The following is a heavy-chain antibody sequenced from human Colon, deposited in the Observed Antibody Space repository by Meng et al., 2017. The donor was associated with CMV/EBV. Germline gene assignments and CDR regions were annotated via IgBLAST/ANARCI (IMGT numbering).Heavy chain of an antibody. V-gene: IGHV1-8*01. CDR3: ARGRVTTEGGRS. CDR1: GGTFSSYT. CDR2: MNPQSGGT. D-gene: IGHD2-21*02. Sequence: ASVKVSCKASGGTFSSYTINWVRQAPGQGLEWMGWMNPQSGGTAYAQKFQGRVTMTRDTSITTAYLELRNLTSEDTAVYFCARGRVTTEGGRSWGQGTLVTVSS. J-gene: IGHJ4*02.